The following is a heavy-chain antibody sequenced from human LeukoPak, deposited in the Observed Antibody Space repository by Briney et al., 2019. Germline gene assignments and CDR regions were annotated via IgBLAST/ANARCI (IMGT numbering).Heavy chain of an antibody. CDR1: GYTLTELS. CDR2: FDPEDGET. CDR3: ARVLYLVDIVATDAFDI. J-gene: IGHJ3*02. Sequence: ASVKVSCKVSGYTLTELSMHWVRQAPGKGLEWMGGFDPEDGETIYAQKFQGRVTMTEDTSTDTAYMELSSLRSEDTAVYYCARVLYLVDIVATDAFDIWGQGTMVTVSS. V-gene: IGHV1-24*01. D-gene: IGHD5-12*01.